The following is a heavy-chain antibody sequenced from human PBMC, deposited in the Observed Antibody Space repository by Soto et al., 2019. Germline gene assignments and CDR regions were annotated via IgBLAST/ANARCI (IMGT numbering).Heavy chain of an antibody. J-gene: IGHJ6*02. V-gene: IGHV1-18*01. CDR1: GYTFTSYG. CDR3: ARDGCSSTSCYVWLVDYYYYGMDV. CDR2: ISAYNGNT. Sequence: GASVKVSCKASGYTFTSYGISWVRQAPGQGLEWMGWISAYNGNTNYAQKLQGRVTMTTDTSTSTAYMELRSLRSDDTAVYYCARDGCSSTSCYVWLVDYYYYGMDVRGQGTTVTVSS. D-gene: IGHD2-2*01.